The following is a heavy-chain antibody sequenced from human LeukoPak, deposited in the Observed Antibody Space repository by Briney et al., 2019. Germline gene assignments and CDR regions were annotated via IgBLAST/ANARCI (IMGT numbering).Heavy chain of an antibody. CDR3: ASVGGYGGNSIYYYAMDV. J-gene: IGHJ6*02. Sequence: PGGSLRLSCAASGFTFSSNEMNWVRQAPGKGLEWVSYISSSGSTIYYADSLKGRFTISRDNAKNSLYLQMNSLRAEDTAVYYCASVGGYGGNSIYYYAMDVWGQGTTVTVSS. CDR1: GFTFSSNE. V-gene: IGHV3-48*03. D-gene: IGHD4-23*01. CDR2: ISSSGSTI.